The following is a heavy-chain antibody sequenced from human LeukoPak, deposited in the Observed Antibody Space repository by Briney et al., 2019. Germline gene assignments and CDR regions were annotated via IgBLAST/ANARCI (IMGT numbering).Heavy chain of an antibody. J-gene: IGHJ5*02. CDR1: GGSISSGDYY. V-gene: IGHV4-30-4*01. D-gene: IGHD1-20*01. CDR3: ARLITVTGETWFGP. CDR2: IYYSGST. Sequence: SQTLSLTCTVSGGSISSGDYYWSWIRQPPGKGLEWIGYIYYSGSTYYNPSLKSRVTISVDTSKNQISLKLSSVTAADTAVYYCARLITVTGETWFGPWGQGTLVTVSS.